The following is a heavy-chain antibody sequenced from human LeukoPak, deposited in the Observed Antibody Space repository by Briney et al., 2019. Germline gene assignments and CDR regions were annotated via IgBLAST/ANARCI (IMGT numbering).Heavy chain of an antibody. CDR2: ISSSGSTI. CDR1: GFTFSSYE. D-gene: IGHD6-19*01. J-gene: IGHJ4*02. CDR3: AKDFTRIGIAVAGTVD. Sequence: GGSLRLSCAASGFTFSSYEMNWVRQAPGKGLEWVSYISSSGSTIYYADSVKGRFTISRDNSKNTLYLQMNSLRAEDTAVYYCAKDFTRIGIAVAGTVDWGQGTLVTVSS. V-gene: IGHV3-48*03.